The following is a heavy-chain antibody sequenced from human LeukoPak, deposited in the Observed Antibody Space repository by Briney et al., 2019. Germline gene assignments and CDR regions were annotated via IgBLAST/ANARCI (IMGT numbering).Heavy chain of an antibody. CDR2: MNPNSGNT. J-gene: IGHJ6*03. CDR1: GYTFTSYD. V-gene: IGHV1-8*03. Sequence: ASVRVSCTASGYTFTSYDINWVREAPGQGLEWMGWMNPNSGNTGYAQKFQGRVTITRNTPISTAYMELSSLRSEDTAVYYCARVSYYDFWSGYYPYYYYYYMDVWGKGTTVTVSS. CDR3: ARVSYYDFWSGYYPYYYYYYMDV. D-gene: IGHD3-3*01.